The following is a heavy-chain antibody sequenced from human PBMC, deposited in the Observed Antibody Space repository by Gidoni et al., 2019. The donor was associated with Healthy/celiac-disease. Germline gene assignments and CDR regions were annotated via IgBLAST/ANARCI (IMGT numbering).Heavy chain of an antibody. CDR3: ARVSVFGGSGFGFDY. V-gene: IGHV1-46*03. CDR2: INPSGGST. D-gene: IGHD3-3*01. J-gene: IGHJ4*02. CDR1: GYTFTSYY. Sequence: QVQLVQSGAEVKKPGASVKVSCKASGYTFTSYYMHWVRQAPGQGLEWMGIINPSGGSTSYAQKFQGRVTMTRDTSTSTVYMELSSLRSEDTAVYYCARVSVFGGSGFGFDYWGQGTLVTVSS.